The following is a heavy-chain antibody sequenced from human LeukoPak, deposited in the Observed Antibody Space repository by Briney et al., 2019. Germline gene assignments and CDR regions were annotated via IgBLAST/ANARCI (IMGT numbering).Heavy chain of an antibody. D-gene: IGHD1-26*01. CDR3: AKAVRWELPQGFDY. J-gene: IGHJ4*02. CDR2: ISGCGGNT. CDR1: GFTFSSYA. V-gene: IGHV3-23*01. Sequence: GGSLRLSCAASGFTFSSYAMTWVRQAPGKGLEWVSAISGCGGNTYYADSVKGRFTISRDNSKNTLYLQMNSLRAEDTAVYYCAKAVRWELPQGFDYWGQGTLVTVSS.